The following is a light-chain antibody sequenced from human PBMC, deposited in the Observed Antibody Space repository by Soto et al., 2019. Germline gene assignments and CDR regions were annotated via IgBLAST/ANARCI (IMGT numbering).Light chain of an antibody. J-gene: IGKJ1*01. CDR2: WAS. Sequence: DIVMTQSPDSLAVSLGEGTNLNCKSSQSVLSSSNNKNYLAWYQQKPGNPPKLLFYWASTRESGVPDRFSGSGSGADFTLTISSLQPEDFATYYCLQDYNYPWTFGQGTKVDI. CDR1: QSVLSSSNNKNY. CDR3: LQDYNYPWT. V-gene: IGKV4-1*01.